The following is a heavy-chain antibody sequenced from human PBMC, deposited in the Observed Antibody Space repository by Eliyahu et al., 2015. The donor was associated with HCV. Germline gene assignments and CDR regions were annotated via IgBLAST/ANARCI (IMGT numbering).Heavy chain of an antibody. V-gene: IGHV2-5*02. J-gene: IGHJ3*02. CDR3: AHHPWGQYYDDAFDI. CDR1: GFSLSTSGVG. CDR2: IYWDDDK. D-gene: IGHD3-22*01. Sequence: QITLKESGPTLVKPTQTLTLTCTFSGFSLSTSGVGVGWIRQPPGKALEWLALIYWDDDKRYSPSLKSRLTITKDTSKNQVVLTMTNMDPVDTATYYCAHHPWGQYYDDAFDIWGQGTMVTVSS.